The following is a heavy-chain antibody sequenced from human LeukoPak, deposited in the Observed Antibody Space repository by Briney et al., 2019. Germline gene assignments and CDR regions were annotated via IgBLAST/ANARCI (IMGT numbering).Heavy chain of an antibody. J-gene: IGHJ6*03. V-gene: IGHV4-34*01. D-gene: IGHD6-19*01. Sequence: SETLSLTCAVYGGSFSGYYWSWIRQPAGKGLEWIGSIYYSGSTYYNPSLKSRVTISVDTSKNQFSLKLSSVTAADTAVYYCARVGVNSGWYWGLDYYYMDVWGKGTTVTVSS. CDR1: GGSFSGYY. CDR3: ARVGVNSGWYWGLDYYYMDV. CDR2: IYYSGST.